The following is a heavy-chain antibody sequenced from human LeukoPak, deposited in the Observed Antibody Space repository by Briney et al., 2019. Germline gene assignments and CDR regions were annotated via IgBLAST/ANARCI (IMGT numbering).Heavy chain of an antibody. Sequence: GGSLRLSCAASGFTFSTYWMHWVRQAPGKGLVWVSRIRSDGSTNYADSVKGRFTISRDNAKNTVSLQMNSLRPEDTGVYYCARAPSEIGGYYPEYFRHWGQGTLVTVSS. CDR2: IRSDGST. V-gene: IGHV3-74*01. CDR1: GFTFSTYW. D-gene: IGHD3-22*01. J-gene: IGHJ1*01. CDR3: ARAPSEIGGYYPEYFRH.